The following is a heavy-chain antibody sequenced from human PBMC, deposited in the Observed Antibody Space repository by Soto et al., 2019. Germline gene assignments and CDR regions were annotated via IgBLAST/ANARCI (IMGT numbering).Heavy chain of an antibody. CDR3: ARVLEFRDGYISHFDF. D-gene: IGHD1-1*01. J-gene: IGHJ4*02. V-gene: IGHV1-69*13. CDR1: GGTFRNYP. Sequence: VASVKVSCKASGGTFRNYPFSWVRQAPGQGLEWMGGIIPIFGTANYAQKFQGRVTITADESTTTVYMELSSLRSEDTAVYYCARVLEFRDGYISHFDFWGQGTLVTVSS. CDR2: IIPIFGTA.